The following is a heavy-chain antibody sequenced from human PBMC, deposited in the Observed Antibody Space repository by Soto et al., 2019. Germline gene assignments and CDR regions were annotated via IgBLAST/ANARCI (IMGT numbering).Heavy chain of an antibody. Sequence: PSETLSLTCTVSGGSISSYYWSWIRQPPGKGLEWIGQIDHSGGTYYSPSFQGQVTISADKSISTAYLQWSSLKASDTAMYYCGRLRIAARGGNWFDPWGQGTLVTVSS. CDR1: GGSISSYY. J-gene: IGHJ5*02. CDR3: GRLRIAARGGNWFDP. CDR2: IDHSGGT. D-gene: IGHD6-6*01. V-gene: IGHV4-59*12.